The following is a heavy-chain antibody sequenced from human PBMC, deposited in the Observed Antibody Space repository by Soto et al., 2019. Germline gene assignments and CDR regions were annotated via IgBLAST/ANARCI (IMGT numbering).Heavy chain of an antibody. D-gene: IGHD3-9*01. Sequence: QVQLVQSGAEVKKPGSSVKVSCKASGGTFSSYAISWVRQAPGQGLEWMGGIIPIFGTANYAQKFQGRVTITADEFTSTAYMELSSLRSEDTAVYYCARAGRGYYDILTGYYNWFDPWGQGTLVTVSS. V-gene: IGHV1-69*01. CDR2: IIPIFGTA. CDR1: GGTFSSYA. CDR3: ARAGRGYYDILTGYYNWFDP. J-gene: IGHJ5*02.